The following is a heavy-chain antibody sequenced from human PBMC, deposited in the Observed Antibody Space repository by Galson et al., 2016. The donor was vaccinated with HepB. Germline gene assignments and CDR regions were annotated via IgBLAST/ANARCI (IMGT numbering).Heavy chain of an antibody. CDR1: GFTFSGYA. CDR2: ISYDGSNK. CDR3: ASLRSGPYAFDI. J-gene: IGHJ3*02. Sequence: SLRLSCAASGFTFSGYAMHWVRQAPGKGPEWVAVISYDGSNKYYADSVKGRFTISRDNSKNTLYLQMNSLRAEDTAVYYCASLRSGPYAFDIWGQGTMVTVSS. V-gene: IGHV3-30*03. D-gene: IGHD2-15*01.